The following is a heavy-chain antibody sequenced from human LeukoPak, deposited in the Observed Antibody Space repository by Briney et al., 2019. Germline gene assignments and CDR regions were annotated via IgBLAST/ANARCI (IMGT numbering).Heavy chain of an antibody. J-gene: IGHJ4*02. V-gene: IGHV5-51*01. D-gene: IGHD3-22*01. Sequence: GESLKISCKGSGYSFISYWIGWVRQMPGKGLEWMGIIYPGDSETRYSPSFQGQVTISADKSISTACLQWGSLKASDTAMYYCAKSDTSDSLGDYWGQGTLVTVSS. CDR1: GYSFISYW. CDR3: AKSDTSDSLGDY. CDR2: IYPGDSET.